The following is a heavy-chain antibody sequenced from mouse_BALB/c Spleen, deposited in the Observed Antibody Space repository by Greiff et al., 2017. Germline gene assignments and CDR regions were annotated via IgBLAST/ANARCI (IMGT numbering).Heavy chain of an antibody. CDR3: ASDGYYLSYWYFDV. D-gene: IGHD2-3*01. CDR2: IHYSGST. J-gene: IGHJ1*01. Sequence: EVQLQQSGPDLVKPSQSLSLTCTVTGYSITSGYSWHWIRQFPGNKLEWMGYIHYSGSTNYNPSLKSRISITRDTSKNQFFLQFNSVTTEDKATYDCASDGYYLSYWYFDVWRAGTTVAASS. V-gene: IGHV3-1*02. CDR1: GYSITSGYS.